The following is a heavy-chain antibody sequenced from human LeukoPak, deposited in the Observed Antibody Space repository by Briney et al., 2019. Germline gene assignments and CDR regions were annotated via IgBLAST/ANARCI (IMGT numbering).Heavy chain of an antibody. Sequence: PSETLSLTCTVSGGSISSYYWSWIRQPPGKGLEWIGYIYYSGSTNYNPSLKSRVTISVDTSKNQFSLKLSSVTAADTAVYYCARFRSGNWYYFDSWGQGTRVTVSS. D-gene: IGHD1-20*01. V-gene: IGHV4-59*08. J-gene: IGHJ4*02. CDR1: GGSISSYY. CDR2: IYYSGST. CDR3: ARFRSGNWYYFDS.